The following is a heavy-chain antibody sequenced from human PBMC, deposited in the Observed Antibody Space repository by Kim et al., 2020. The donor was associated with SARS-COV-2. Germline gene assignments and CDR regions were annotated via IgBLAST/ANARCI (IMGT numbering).Heavy chain of an antibody. V-gene: IGHV3-21*01. J-gene: IGHJ6*02. CDR2: ISSSSSYI. Sequence: GGSLRLSCAASGFTFSSYSMNWVRQAPGKGLEWVSSISSSSSYIYYADSVKGRFTISRDNAKNSLYLQMDSLRAEDTAVYYCARDNSRDDILTGYYHYYYYYGMDVWGQGTTVTVSS. CDR1: GFTFSSYS. CDR3: ARDNSRDDILTGYYHYYYYYGMDV. D-gene: IGHD3-9*01.